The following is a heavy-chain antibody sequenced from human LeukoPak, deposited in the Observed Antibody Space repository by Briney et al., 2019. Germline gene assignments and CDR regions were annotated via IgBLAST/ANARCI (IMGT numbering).Heavy chain of an antibody. Sequence: GGSLRLSCAASGFTFSDYYMSWIRQAPGKGLEWVSYISSSGSTIYYADSVKGRFTISRDNAKNSLYLQMNSLRAEDTAVYYCAFAVTRFLAFDIWGQGTMVTVSS. CDR1: GFTFSDYY. CDR3: AFAVTRFLAFDI. J-gene: IGHJ3*02. D-gene: IGHD4-17*01. CDR2: ISSSGSTI. V-gene: IGHV3-11*04.